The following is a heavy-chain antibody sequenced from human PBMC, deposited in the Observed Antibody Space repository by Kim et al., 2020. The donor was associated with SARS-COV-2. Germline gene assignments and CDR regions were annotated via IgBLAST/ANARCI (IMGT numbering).Heavy chain of an antibody. D-gene: IGHD6-13*01. Sequence: ADSVKGRFTISRDNAKNSLYLQMNSLRAEDTAVYYCASARIAAAGRTSVFWGQGTLVTVSS. CDR3: ASARIAAAGRTSVF. V-gene: IGHV3-21*01. J-gene: IGHJ4*02.